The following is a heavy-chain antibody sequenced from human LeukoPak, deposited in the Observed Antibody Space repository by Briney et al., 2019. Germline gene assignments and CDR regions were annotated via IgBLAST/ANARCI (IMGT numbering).Heavy chain of an antibody. D-gene: IGHD1-14*01. CDR2: IGPTGTDR. Sequence: EGSLRLSCAASGFTFSSCGFNWVRQAPGKGLEWVSSIGPTGTDRYYADSVRGRFTISRDNAKNSMYLQMDSLRDEDTAVYYCATETIGRHYDYWGQGTLLTVSS. CDR3: ATETIGRHYDY. V-gene: IGHV3-21*01. CDR1: GFTFSSCG. J-gene: IGHJ4*02.